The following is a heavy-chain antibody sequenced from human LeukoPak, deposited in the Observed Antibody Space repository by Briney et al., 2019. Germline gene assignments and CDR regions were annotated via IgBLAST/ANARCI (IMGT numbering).Heavy chain of an antibody. Sequence: SETLSLTCTVSGGSISSYYWTWIRQPPGKGLEWIGYIYNSRNTNYNPSLKSRVTISVGTSENQFSLKLNSVTAADTAVYHCARRNILTEGEAFDIWGQGTMVTVSS. CDR3: ARRNILTEGEAFDI. V-gene: IGHV4-59*08. CDR2: IYNSRNT. D-gene: IGHD3-9*01. J-gene: IGHJ3*02. CDR1: GGSISSYY.